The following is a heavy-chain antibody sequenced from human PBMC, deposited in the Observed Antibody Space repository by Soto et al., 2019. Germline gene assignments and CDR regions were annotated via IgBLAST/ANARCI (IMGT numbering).Heavy chain of an antibody. CDR1: GFTFTDYW. V-gene: IGHV3-74*01. D-gene: IGHD4-17*01. CDR3: ARGLYLAYGQDF. CDR2: IKSDETTT. J-gene: IGHJ4*02. Sequence: EVQLVESGGGLVQPGGSLRLSCAASGFTFTDYWIHWVRQVPGKGLVWVSRIKSDETTTGYADSVKGRFTISRDNAKNTVHLQMSSLRAEDTVVYYCARGLYLAYGQDFWGQGILVTVSS.